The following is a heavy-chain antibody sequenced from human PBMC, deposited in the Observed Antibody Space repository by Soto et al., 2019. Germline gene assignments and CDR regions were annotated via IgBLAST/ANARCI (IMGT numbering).Heavy chain of an antibody. D-gene: IGHD4-17*01. CDR3: AGYTYGDYVDY. CDR2: IYYGGST. CDR1: GGSISSGDYY. J-gene: IGHJ4*02. V-gene: IGHV4-30-4*01. Sequence: QGQLQESGPGLEKPSQTISLTCTVCGGSISSGDYYWSWIRQPPGKGLEWIGYIYYGGSTYYNPSLKSRFTISVHTSKNQFSLKLSSVTAADTAIYYCAGYTYGDYVDYWGQGTLVTVSS.